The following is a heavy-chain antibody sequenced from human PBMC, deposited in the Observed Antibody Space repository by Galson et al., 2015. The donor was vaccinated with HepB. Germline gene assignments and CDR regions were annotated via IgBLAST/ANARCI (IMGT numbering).Heavy chain of an antibody. D-gene: IGHD1-7*01. CDR3: ARDSRLELQLNNYYSYGMDV. CDR1: GYDFNKYG. V-gene: IGHV1-18*01. Sequence: SVKVSCKVSGYDFNKYGLSWVRQAPGQGLEWMGWVSGYDGSANYAPKFQCRVTMTTEASTGTAFMELRSLRSDDTAVYYCARDSRLELQLNNYYSYGMDVWGQGTAVVVS. CDR2: VSGYDGSA. J-gene: IGHJ6*02.